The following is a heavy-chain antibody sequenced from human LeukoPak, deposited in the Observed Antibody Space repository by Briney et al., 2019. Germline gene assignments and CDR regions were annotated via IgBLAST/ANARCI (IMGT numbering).Heavy chain of an antibody. D-gene: IGHD3-10*01. Sequence: SQTLSLTCTVSGGSISSSDYYWSWIRQHPGKGREWIGYISHSGTTNYDPSLKSRVIILVDTSKNQFSLRLSAVTAADTAVYYCARGALNYFGSTYYLDYWGQGTLVTVSS. CDR1: GGSISSSDYY. CDR2: ISHSGTT. J-gene: IGHJ4*02. V-gene: IGHV4-31*03. CDR3: ARGALNYFGSTYYLDY.